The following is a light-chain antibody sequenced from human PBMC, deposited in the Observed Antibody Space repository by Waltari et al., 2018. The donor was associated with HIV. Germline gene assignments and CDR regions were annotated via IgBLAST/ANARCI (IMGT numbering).Light chain of an antibody. CDR1: QSVSNS. CDR2: GAS. Sequence: EIVMTQSPATLSVSPGGRATLSCRASQSVSNSLVWYQQRPGQAPRLLIYGASTRATGNPSRFSSSGSGSEFTLTINILQSEDFADYYWQQYNSWPRTFGQGTKVEVK. V-gene: IGKV3-15*01. J-gene: IGKJ1*01. CDR3: QQYNSWPRT.